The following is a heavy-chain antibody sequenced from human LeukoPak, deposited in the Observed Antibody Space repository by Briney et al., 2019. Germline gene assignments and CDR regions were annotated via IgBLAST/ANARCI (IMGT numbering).Heavy chain of an antibody. V-gene: IGHV4-31*03. Sequence: PSETLSLTCTVSGGSISSGGYYWSWIRQHPGKGLEWIGYIYCSGSTYYNPSLKSRVTISVDTSKNQFSLKLSSVTGADTAVYYCAREDDYDILTGTGGFDYWGQGTLVTVSS. CDR1: GGSISSGGYY. CDR2: IYCSGST. J-gene: IGHJ4*02. CDR3: AREDDYDILTGTGGFDY. D-gene: IGHD3-9*01.